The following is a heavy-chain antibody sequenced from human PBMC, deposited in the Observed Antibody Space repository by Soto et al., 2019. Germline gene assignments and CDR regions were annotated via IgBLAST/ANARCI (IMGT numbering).Heavy chain of an antibody. Sequence: EVQLLDSGGGLVQPGGSLGLSCAASGFTFNNYAMNWVRQAPGMGLEWVATISNTGGGTYYADSVKGRFTISRDNSKNTQYEQMSSRRVEDTAVYYCAKDRPAGNFGYWGQGTQVTVST. V-gene: IGHV3-23*01. CDR1: GFTFNNYA. J-gene: IGHJ4*02. CDR2: ISNTGGGT. CDR3: AKDRPAGNFGY.